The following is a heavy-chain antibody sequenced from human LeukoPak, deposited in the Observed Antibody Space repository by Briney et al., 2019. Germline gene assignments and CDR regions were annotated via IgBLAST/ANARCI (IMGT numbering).Heavy chain of an antibody. J-gene: IGHJ4*02. D-gene: IGHD3-10*01. V-gene: IGHV1-46*01. Sequence: ASVKVSCKASGYSFTKYFIHWVRQAPGQGLEWMGIILPSDGSTSYAQKFQGRVTMTRDTSTSTVYMELSSLRSEDTAVYYCARGKVVTMVRGVIITYFDYWGQGTLVTVSS. CDR1: GYSFTKYF. CDR2: ILPSDGST. CDR3: ARGKVVTMVRGVIITYFDY.